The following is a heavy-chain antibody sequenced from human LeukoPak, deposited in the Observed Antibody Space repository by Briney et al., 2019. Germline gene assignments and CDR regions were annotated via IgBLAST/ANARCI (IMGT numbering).Heavy chain of an antibody. CDR3: ARVDYYTSSVDY. CDR2: ISYDGSNK. D-gene: IGHD1-26*01. CDR1: GFTFSSYT. V-gene: IGHV3-30*14. Sequence: GGSLRLSCAASGFTFSSYTMHWVRQAPGKGLEWVAVISYDGSNKYYANSVKGRFTISRDNSKNTLYLQMGSLRAEDMAVYYCARVDYYTSSVDYWGQGTLVTVSS. J-gene: IGHJ4*02.